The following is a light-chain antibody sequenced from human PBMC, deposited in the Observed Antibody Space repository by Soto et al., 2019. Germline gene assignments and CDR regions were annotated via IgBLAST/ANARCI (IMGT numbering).Light chain of an antibody. Sequence: DIQMTQSPSSLSASVGDRVTITCRASQGISNYLAWYQQKPGKVPKLLIYAASTLQSGVPSRFSGSGSGTDFTLTISSLRPEDVASDYCQNYNSGPWTVGQGTKVEIK. CDR1: QGISNY. CDR2: AAS. J-gene: IGKJ1*01. V-gene: IGKV1-27*01. CDR3: QNYNSGPWT.